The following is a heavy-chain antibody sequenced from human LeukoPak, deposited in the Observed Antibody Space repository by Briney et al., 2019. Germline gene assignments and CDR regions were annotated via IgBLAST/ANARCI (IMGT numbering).Heavy chain of an antibody. V-gene: IGHV4-61*01. Sequence: SETLSLTCTVSVYSISSGYYWGWIRQPPGKGLEWIGYIYYSGSTNYNPSLKSRGTISVDTSKNQFSLKLSSVIAADTAVYYCARLLVSVVWDAFDIWGQGTMVTVSS. J-gene: IGHJ3*02. D-gene: IGHD2-15*01. CDR1: VYSISSGYY. CDR2: IYYSGST. CDR3: ARLLVSVVWDAFDI.